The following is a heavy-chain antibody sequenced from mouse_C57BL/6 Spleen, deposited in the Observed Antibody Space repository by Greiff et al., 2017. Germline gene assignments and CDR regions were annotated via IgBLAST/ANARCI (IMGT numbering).Heavy chain of an antibody. CDR1: GYTFTSYW. V-gene: IGHV1-55*01. Sequence: QVHVKQPGAELVKPGASVKMSCKASGYTFTSYWITWVKQRPGQGLEWIGDIYPGSGSTNYTKKFKSKATLTVDTSSSTAYMQLSSLTSEDTAVYYCTGAEIYYGNYGNFDYWGQGTTLTVSS. D-gene: IGHD2-1*01. CDR2: IYPGSGST. CDR3: TGAEIYYGNYGNFDY. J-gene: IGHJ2*01.